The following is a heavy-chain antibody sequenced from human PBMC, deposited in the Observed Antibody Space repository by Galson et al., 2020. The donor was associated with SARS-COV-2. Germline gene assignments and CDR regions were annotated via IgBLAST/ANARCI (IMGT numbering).Heavy chain of an antibody. CDR1: GFTFSSYG. CDR2: IPYDGSTN. V-gene: IGHV3-30*18. J-gene: IGHJ4*02. CDR3: AKGYYYGSGSYDY. Sequence: GESLKISCAASGFTFSSYGMHWVRQAPGKGLEWLAVIPYDGSTNYYADSVKGRFTISRDNSKNTLYLQMNSLRAEDTAVYYCAKGYYYGSGSYDYWGQGTLVTVSS. D-gene: IGHD3-10*01.